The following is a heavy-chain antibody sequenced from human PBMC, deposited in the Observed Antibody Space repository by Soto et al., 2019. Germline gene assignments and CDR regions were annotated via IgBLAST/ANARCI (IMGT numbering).Heavy chain of an antibody. CDR1: GYIFTSYY. V-gene: IGHV1-46*03. CDR3: SRVDPGETSPFDH. J-gene: IGHJ4*02. Sequence: TSVKVSCKASGYIFTSYYIHWVRQAPGQGLEWMGWINPFDGSRMFAQSFQGRVTMTRDTSTSTVYMEVSSLRSEDTAVYYCSRVDPGETSPFDHWGQGTLVTVS. D-gene: IGHD3-10*01. CDR2: INPFDGSR.